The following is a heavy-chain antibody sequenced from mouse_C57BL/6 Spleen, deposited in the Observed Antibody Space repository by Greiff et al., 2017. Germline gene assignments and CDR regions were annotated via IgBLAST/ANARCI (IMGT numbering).Heavy chain of an antibody. CDR3: ARRGYTTVVATNYYAMDY. J-gene: IGHJ4*01. CDR2: ISSGSSTI. Sequence: EVQRVESGGGLVKPGGSLKLSCAASGFTFSDYGMHWVRQAPEKGLEWVAYISSGSSTIYYADTVKGRFTISRDNAKNTLFLQMTSLRSEDTAMYYCARRGYTTVVATNYYAMDYWGQGTSVTVSS. V-gene: IGHV5-17*01. CDR1: GFTFSDYG. D-gene: IGHD1-1*01.